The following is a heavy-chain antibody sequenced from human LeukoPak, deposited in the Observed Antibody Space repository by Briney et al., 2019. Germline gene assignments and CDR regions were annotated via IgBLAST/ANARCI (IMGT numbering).Heavy chain of an antibody. CDR1: GGTFSSYA. Sequence: ASVKVSCKASGGTFSSYAISWVRQAPGQGLEWMGGIIPIFGTANYAQKFQGRVTITADESTSTAYMELSSLRSEDTAVYYCASGDRRDGYNSPGNFDYWGLGTLVTVSS. CDR2: IIPIFGTA. D-gene: IGHD5-24*01. J-gene: IGHJ4*02. CDR3: ASGDRRDGYNSPGNFDY. V-gene: IGHV1-69*13.